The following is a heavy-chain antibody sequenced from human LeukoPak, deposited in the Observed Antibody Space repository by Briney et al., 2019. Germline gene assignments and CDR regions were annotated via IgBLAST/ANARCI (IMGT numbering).Heavy chain of an antibody. CDR2: INSDGSSR. D-gene: IGHD3-16*01. Sequence: PGGSLRLSCAASGFTFSAYWMHWVRQAPGKGLVWVSRINSDGSSRTYADSVKGQFTIFRDNSKDRLYLQMNSLRPEDTAMYYCARVRGGRSWYYYGMDVWGRGTTVTVSS. J-gene: IGHJ6*02. CDR3: ARVRGGRSWYYYGMDV. V-gene: IGHV3-74*01. CDR1: GFTFSAYW.